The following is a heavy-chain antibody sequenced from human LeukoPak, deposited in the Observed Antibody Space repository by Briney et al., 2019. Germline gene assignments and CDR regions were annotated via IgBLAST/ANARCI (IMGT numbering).Heavy chain of an antibody. CDR1: GGSISSGGYY. CDR3: ARGGDAGTDY. CDR2: IYYSGST. Sequence: PSETLSLTCTVSGGSISSGGYYWSWIRQHPGKGLEWIGYIYYSGSTYYNPSLKSRVTISVDTSKNQFSLKLSSVTAADTAVYYCARGGDAGTDYWGQGTLVTVSS. J-gene: IGHJ4*02. D-gene: IGHD3-10*01. V-gene: IGHV4-31*03.